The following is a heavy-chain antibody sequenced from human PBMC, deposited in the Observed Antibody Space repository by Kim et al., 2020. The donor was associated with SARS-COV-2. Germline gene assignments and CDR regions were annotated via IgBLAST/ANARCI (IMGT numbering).Heavy chain of an antibody. CDR2: INHSGSA. J-gene: IGHJ4*02. Sequence: SETLSLTCAVYGGSFSGYYWSWIRQPPGKGLEWIGEINHSGSANYNPSLKSRVTISVDTSKNQFSLKLSSVTAADTAVYYCARAPNYYDSSGLSFDYWGQGTLVTVSS. CDR1: GGSFSGYY. CDR3: ARAPNYYDSSGLSFDY. V-gene: IGHV4-34*01. D-gene: IGHD3-22*01.